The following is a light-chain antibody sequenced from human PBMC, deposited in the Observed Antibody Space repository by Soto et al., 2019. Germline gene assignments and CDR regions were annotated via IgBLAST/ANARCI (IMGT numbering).Light chain of an antibody. CDR2: AVS. CDR1: SRDIGGYNY. Sequence: QSALTQPASVSGSPGQSITISCTGTSRDIGGYNYVSWYQQYPGKAPRLLIYAVSNRPSGVSDRFSGSKSGNTASLTISGLQAEDEAHYYCCSYGGRILVIFGEGTKLTVL. J-gene: IGLJ2*01. CDR3: CSYGGRILVI. V-gene: IGLV2-14*01.